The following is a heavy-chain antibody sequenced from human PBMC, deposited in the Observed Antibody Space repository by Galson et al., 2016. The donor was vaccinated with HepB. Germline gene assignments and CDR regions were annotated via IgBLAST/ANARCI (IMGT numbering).Heavy chain of an antibody. Sequence: PALVKPTQTLTLTCTFSGFSLSTSGVGVGWIRQAPGKALEWLALIYWDDDERYSPSLKSRLIITRDTSKRQVVLRMTNMDPVDTATYYCAHSNPYNFDSSELGENYYFDDWGQGTLVTVSS. D-gene: IGHD3-22*01. CDR1: GFSLSTSGVG. V-gene: IGHV2-5*02. J-gene: IGHJ4*02. CDR3: AHSNPYNFDSSELGENYYFDD. CDR2: IYWDDDE.